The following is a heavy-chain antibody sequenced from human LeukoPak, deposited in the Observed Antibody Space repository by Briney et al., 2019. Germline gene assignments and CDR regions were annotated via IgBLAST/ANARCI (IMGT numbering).Heavy chain of an antibody. CDR2: ISAYNGNT. Sequence: ASVKVSCKASGYTFTSYGISWVRQAPGQGLEWMGWISAYNGNTNYAQKLQGRVTMTTDTSTSTAYMELRSLRSDDTAVYYCARDFADYDFWSGYYTLGYWGQGTLVAVSS. V-gene: IGHV1-18*01. J-gene: IGHJ4*02. D-gene: IGHD3-3*01. CDR1: GYTFTSYG. CDR3: ARDFADYDFWSGYYTLGY.